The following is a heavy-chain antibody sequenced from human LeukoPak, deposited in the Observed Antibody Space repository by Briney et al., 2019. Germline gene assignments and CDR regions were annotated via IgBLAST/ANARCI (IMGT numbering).Heavy chain of an antibody. J-gene: IGHJ6*03. Sequence: GGSLRLSCAASGFTFSRYWMNWVRQAPGKGLEWVASINQDESAKFYVDSVKGRFTISRVNAKKSLFLQMNSLRAEDTAVYYCARASWPLGSYYMDVWGKGTTVTISS. CDR3: ARASWPLGSYYMDV. CDR1: GFTFSRYW. CDR2: INQDESAK. V-gene: IGHV3-7*01. D-gene: IGHD3-10*01.